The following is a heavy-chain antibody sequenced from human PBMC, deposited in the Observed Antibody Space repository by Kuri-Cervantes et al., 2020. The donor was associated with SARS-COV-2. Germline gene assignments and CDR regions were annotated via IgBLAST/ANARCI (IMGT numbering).Heavy chain of an antibody. Sequence: GESLKISCAASGFTFNSYEMNWVRQAPGKGLEWLSYIGNTDSTTYYADSVKGRFTISRDNSKNTLYLQMNSLRAEDTAVYYCARSYYDYIWGSYRPGALDYWGQGTLVTVSS. D-gene: IGHD3-16*02. CDR3: ARSYYDYIWGSYRPGALDY. V-gene: IGHV3-48*03. CDR1: GFTFNSYE. J-gene: IGHJ4*02. CDR2: IGNTDSTT.